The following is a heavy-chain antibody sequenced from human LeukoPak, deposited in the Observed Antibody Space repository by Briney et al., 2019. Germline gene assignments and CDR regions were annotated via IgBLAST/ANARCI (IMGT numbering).Heavy chain of an antibody. CDR1: GYTFTSYA. CDR3: ARSIVVVVAAKMYNWFDP. V-gene: IGHV7-4-1*02. J-gene: IGHJ5*02. CDR2: INTNTGNP. Sequence: ASVKVSCKASGYTFTSYAMSWVRQAPGQGLEWVGWINTNTGNPTYAQGFTGRFVFSLDTSVSTAYLQISSLKAEDTAVYYCARSIVVVVAAKMYNWFDPWGQGTLVTVSS. D-gene: IGHD2-15*01.